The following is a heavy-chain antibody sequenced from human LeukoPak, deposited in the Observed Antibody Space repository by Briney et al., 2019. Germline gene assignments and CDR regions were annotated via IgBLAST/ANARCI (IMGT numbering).Heavy chain of an antibody. V-gene: IGHV3-23*01. D-gene: IGHD6-13*01. J-gene: IGHJ4*02. Sequence: GGSLRLSCAASGFTFSSYAMSWVRQTPGKGLEWVSAISGSGGSTYYADSVKGRFTISRDNSKNTLYLQMNSLRAEDTAVYYCAKDFGLIAAAGTFDYWGQGTLVTVSS. CDR1: GFTFSSYA. CDR3: AKDFGLIAAAGTFDY. CDR2: ISGSGGST.